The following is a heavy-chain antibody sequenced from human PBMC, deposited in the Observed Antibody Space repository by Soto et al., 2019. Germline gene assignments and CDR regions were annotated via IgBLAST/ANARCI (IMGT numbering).Heavy chain of an antibody. J-gene: IGHJ4*02. D-gene: IGHD1-1*01. V-gene: IGHV3-30-3*01. CDR2: ISYDGSNK. CDR3: ARGTRVTVSDY. Sequence: QVQLVESGGGVVQPGRSLRLSCAASGFTFSSYAMHWVRQAPGKGLEWVAVISYDGSNKYYADSVKGRFTISRDNSKNTLYLQMNSLRAEDTAVYYCARGTRVTVSDYWGQGTLVTVSS. CDR1: GFTFSSYA.